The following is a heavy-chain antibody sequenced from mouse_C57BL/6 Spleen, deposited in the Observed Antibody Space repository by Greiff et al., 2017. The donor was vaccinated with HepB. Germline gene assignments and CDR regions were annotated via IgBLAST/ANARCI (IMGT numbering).Heavy chain of an antibody. Sequence: EVQGVESGGGLVQPGGSMKLSCVASGFTFSNYWMNWVRQSPEKGLEWVAQIRLKSDNYATHYAESVKGRFTISRDDSKSSVYLQMNNLRAEDTGIYYCTAREFAYWGQGTLVTVSA. CDR3: TAREFAY. CDR1: GFTFSNYW. V-gene: IGHV6-3*01. J-gene: IGHJ3*01. CDR2: IRLKSDNYAT.